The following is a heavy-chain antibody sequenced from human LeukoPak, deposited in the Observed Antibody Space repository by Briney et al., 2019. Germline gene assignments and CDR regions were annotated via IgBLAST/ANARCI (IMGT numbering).Heavy chain of an antibody. Sequence: EASVKVSCKASGFTFTTSAMQWVRQARGQRLEWIGWIVVGSDDTNYAQKFQERVTITRDMSTSTAYKELSSLRSDDTAVYYCVADPYYDASGPPRWFDPWGQGTLVTVSS. CDR1: GFTFTTSA. J-gene: IGHJ5*02. V-gene: IGHV1-58*02. D-gene: IGHD3-22*01. CDR3: VADPYYDASGPPRWFDP. CDR2: IVVGSDDT.